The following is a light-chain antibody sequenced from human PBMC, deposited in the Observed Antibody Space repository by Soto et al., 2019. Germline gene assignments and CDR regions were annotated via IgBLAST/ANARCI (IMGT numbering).Light chain of an antibody. CDR3: QQYGTSEII. CDR2: DTS. J-gene: IGKJ5*01. CDR1: QSVGNSF. Sequence: EVVLTQSPGTLSLSPGGRASLSFRASQSVGNSFVAWYQQKPGQPPRLLIYDTSKRATGIPDRFSGSVSGTDFTLSISRVEPEDFAVFYCQQYGTSEIIFGQGTRLEIK. V-gene: IGKV3-20*01.